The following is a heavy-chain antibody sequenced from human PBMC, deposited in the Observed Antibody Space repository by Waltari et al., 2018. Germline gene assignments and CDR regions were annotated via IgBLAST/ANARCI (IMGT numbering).Heavy chain of an antibody. CDR3: ALSLYYDFWSGYPDSDAFDI. CDR2: INHSGSA. J-gene: IGHJ3*02. V-gene: IGHV4-34*01. D-gene: IGHD3-3*01. CDR1: GGSFSGYY. Sequence: QVQLQQWGAGLLKPSETLSLTCAVYGGSFSGYYWSWIRQPPGKGLEWSGEINHSGSADYNPSRKSRVTISVDTSKNQVSLKLSSVTAADTAVYYCALSLYYDFWSGYPDSDAFDIWGQGTMVTVSS.